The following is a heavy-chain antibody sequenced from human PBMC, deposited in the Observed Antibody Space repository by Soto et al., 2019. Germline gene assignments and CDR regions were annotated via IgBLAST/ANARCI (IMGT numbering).Heavy chain of an antibody. V-gene: IGHV4-59*01. Sequence: SETLSLTCTVSGGSISNYYWSWIRQPPGKGLEWIGYIYSSGTTNYNPSVKSRVTISVDTSKNQFSLKLSSVTTADTAVYYCAEGSTYGCRPRDSLGRGKLVTVS. J-gene: IGHJ5*02. CDR2: IYSSGTT. CDR3: AEGSTYGCRPRDS. CDR1: GGSISNYY. D-gene: IGHD4-17*01.